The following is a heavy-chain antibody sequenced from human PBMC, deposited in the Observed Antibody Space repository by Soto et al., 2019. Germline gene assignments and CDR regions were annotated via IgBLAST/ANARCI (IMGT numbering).Heavy chain of an antibody. CDR1: GFTFSSYS. D-gene: IGHD3-3*01. Sequence: GGSLRLPCAASGFTFSSYSMNWVRQAPGKGLEWVSYISSSSSTIYYSDSVKGRFTISRDNAEKSLYLQMNSLTAEDTAVYYCARDLMHTAIFGVIPPTWGQGTMVTVSS. J-gene: IGHJ3*01. V-gene: IGHV3-48*01. CDR2: ISSSSSTI. CDR3: ARDLMHTAIFGVIPPT.